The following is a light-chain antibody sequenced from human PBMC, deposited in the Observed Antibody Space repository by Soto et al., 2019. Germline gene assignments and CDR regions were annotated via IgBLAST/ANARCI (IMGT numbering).Light chain of an antibody. CDR3: SSYTGSSTWV. V-gene: IGLV2-14*01. J-gene: IGLJ3*02. CDR2: DVS. Sequence: QSALTQPASVSGSPGQSITISCTGTSSDVGGYNYVSWYQQHPGKAPKLMIHDVSNRPSGVSDRFSGSKSGNTASLTISGLQAEDEADYYCSSYTGSSTWVFGGGTKLTFL. CDR1: SSDVGGYNY.